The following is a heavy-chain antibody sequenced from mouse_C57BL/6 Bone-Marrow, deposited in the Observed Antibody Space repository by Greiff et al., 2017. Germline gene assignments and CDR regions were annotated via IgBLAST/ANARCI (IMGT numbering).Heavy chain of an antibody. J-gene: IGHJ1*03. Sequence: QVQLQQPGAELVKPGASVKMSCKASGYTFTSYWLTWVKQRPGQGLEWIGDIYPGSGSTNYNEKFKSKATLTVDTSSSTAYMQLSSLTSEDSAVYYCARDYGSRTWYFDVWGTGTTVTVSS. CDR3: ARDYGSRTWYFDV. V-gene: IGHV1-55*01. D-gene: IGHD1-1*01. CDR1: GYTFTSYW. CDR2: IYPGSGST.